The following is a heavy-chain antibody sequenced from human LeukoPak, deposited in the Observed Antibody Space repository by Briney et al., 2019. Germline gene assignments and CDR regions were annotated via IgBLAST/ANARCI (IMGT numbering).Heavy chain of an antibody. Sequence: SVKVSCKASGGTFSSYAISWVRQAPGQGLEWMGGIIPIFGTANYAQKFQGRVTITADESTSTAYMELSSLRSEDTAVYYCARGWGQQLTDYYGIDVWGKGTTVTVSS. V-gene: IGHV1-69*01. CDR3: ARGWGQQLTDYYGIDV. J-gene: IGHJ6*04. CDR2: IIPIFGTA. D-gene: IGHD6-13*01. CDR1: GGTFSSYA.